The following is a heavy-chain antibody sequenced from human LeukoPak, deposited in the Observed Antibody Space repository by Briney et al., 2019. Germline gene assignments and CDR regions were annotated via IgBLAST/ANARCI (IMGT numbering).Heavy chain of an antibody. J-gene: IGHJ3*02. V-gene: IGHV4-4*02. CDR3: ARLPIDLAFDI. D-gene: IGHD2-21*01. CDR2: IYHSGST. Sequence: SETLSLTCTVSGGSISSSNWWSWVRQPPGKGLEWIGEIYHSGSTNYNPSLKSRVTISVDKSKNQFSLKLSSVTAADTAVYYCARLPIDLAFDIWGQGKMVTVSS. CDR1: GGSISSSNW.